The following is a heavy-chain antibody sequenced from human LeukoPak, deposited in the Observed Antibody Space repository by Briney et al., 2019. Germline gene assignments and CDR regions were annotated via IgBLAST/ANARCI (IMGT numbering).Heavy chain of an antibody. D-gene: IGHD3-3*01. V-gene: IGHV3-30*06. CDR3: AREGEDDFWSGFDF. CDR2: ISIDGSRE. J-gene: IGHJ4*02. CDR1: GFTFSDHG. Sequence: PGGSLRLSCAASGFTFSDHGMDWVRQAPGKGLEWVAVISIDGSREHYADSVKGRFTISRDNSKNTVYLQMNSLRPEDTAVYYCAREGEDDFWSGFDFWGQGTLVTVSS.